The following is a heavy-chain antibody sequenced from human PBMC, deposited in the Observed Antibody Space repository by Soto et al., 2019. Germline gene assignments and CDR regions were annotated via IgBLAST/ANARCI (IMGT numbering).Heavy chain of an antibody. J-gene: IGHJ1*01. CDR1: GYTFTSYD. CDR3: ASSSTFFCCCSCYLSSLAY. V-gene: IGHV1-8*01. CDR2: MNPNRGNT. D-gene: IGHD2-15*01. Sequence: ASVKVSCKASGYTFTSYDINWLRQATGQRLEWMGWMNPNRGNTDYAQKFHRRVTMTRNTSISTAYMELSSLISEDTAVYYCASSSTFFCCCSCYLSSLAYCGQGSLVPVSS.